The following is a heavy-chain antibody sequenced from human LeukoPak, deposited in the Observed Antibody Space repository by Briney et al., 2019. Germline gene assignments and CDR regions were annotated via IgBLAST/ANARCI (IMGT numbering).Heavy chain of an antibody. Sequence: PSETLSLTCAVSGGSISSNNWWSWVRQPPGKGLEWIGEIYHSGSTNYNPSLKSRVTISVDKSKNQFSLKLSSVTAADTAVYYCARDRYYDSGANWFDPWGQGTLVTVSS. CDR1: GGSISSNNW. CDR2: IYHSGST. V-gene: IGHV4-4*02. J-gene: IGHJ5*02. CDR3: ARDRYYDSGANWFDP. D-gene: IGHD3-22*01.